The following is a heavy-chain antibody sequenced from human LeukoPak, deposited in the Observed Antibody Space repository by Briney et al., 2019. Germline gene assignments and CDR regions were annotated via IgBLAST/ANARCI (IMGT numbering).Heavy chain of an antibody. Sequence: GGSLRLSCAASGFIFSSYSMNWVRQAPGKGLEWVSYISSSSSTMYYADSVKGRFTISRDNAKNSLYLQMNSLRAEDTAVYYCARELREHGVFDIWGQGTMVTVSS. CDR2: ISSSSSTM. J-gene: IGHJ3*02. CDR1: GFIFSSYS. V-gene: IGHV3-48*01. D-gene: IGHD1-26*01. CDR3: ARELREHGVFDI.